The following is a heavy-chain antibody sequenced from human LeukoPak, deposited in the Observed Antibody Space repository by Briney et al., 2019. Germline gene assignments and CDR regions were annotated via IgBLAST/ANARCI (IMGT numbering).Heavy chain of an antibody. CDR2: ISGSGGST. CDR1: GFTFSSYA. J-gene: IGHJ3*02. CDR3: AKGAVYYDSSGNPDAFDI. V-gene: IGHV3-23*01. D-gene: IGHD3-22*01. Sequence: PGGSLRLSCAASGFTFSSYAMSWVRQAPGKGLEWVSAISGSGGSTYYADSVKGRFTISRDNSKNTLYLQMNSLRAEDTAVYYCAKGAVYYDSSGNPDAFDIWGQGTMVTVSS.